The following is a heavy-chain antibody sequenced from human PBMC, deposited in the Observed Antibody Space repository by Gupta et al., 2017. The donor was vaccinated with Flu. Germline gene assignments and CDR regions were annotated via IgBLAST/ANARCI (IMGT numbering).Heavy chain of an antibody. V-gene: IGHV1-8*01. Sequence: QVQLVQSGADIKKPGASVKVSCRTSGYTFTNYDINWVRQAPGQGLEWMGWMNPRIGNTGYAQKFQGRVSMTWNTSTTTGYMELSGLRSEDTAVYFCARANRGMDFWGQGTTVTVSS. CDR1: GYTFTNYD. D-gene: IGHD3-10*01. CDR3: ARANRGMDF. CDR2: MNPRIGNT. J-gene: IGHJ6*02.